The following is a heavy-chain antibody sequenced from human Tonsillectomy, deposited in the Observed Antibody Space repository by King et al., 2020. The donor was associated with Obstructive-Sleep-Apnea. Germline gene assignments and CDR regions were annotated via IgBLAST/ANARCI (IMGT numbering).Heavy chain of an antibody. CDR1: GFTFSSYA. J-gene: IGHJ4*02. CDR3: AKTLKYGSGSYRFDY. V-gene: IGHV3-23*04. Sequence: VQLVESGGGLVQPGGSLRLSCAASGFTFSSYAMSWVRQAPGKGLEWVSTISGSGGSTYYADSVKGRFTISIDNSKNTLYLHMNSLRAEETAVYYCAKTLKYGSGSYRFDYWGQGTLVTVSS. D-gene: IGHD3-10*01. CDR2: ISGSGGST.